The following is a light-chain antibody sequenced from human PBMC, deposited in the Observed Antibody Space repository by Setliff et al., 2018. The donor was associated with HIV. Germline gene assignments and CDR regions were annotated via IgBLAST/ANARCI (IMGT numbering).Light chain of an antibody. CDR1: RSDVGGFNL. CDR3: CSYAGVSTMV. Sequence: SALTQPASVSGSPGQAIIISCTGTRSDVGGFNLVSWYQQHPGKAPKLILYDDNKRPSGVSNRFSGSKSGNTASLTISGLQAEDEADYSCCSYAGVSTMVFGGGTK. V-gene: IGLV2-23*01. J-gene: IGLJ3*02. CDR2: DDN.